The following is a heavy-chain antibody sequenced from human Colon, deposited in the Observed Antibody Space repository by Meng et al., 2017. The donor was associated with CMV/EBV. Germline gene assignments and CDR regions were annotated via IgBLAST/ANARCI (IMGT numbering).Heavy chain of an antibody. CDR1: GFTFSAYG. CDR3: LRDSWTD. D-gene: IGHD3/OR15-3a*01. V-gene: IGHV3-30*02. J-gene: IGHJ4*02. Sequence: VHVWGSGGGVVRPWGSLRLSWSPSGFTFSAYGIDWVRQAPGKGLEWVTFILNDGISKYYADSVKGRFTISRDNSKNILYLQINGLRNEDTAVYYCLRDSWTDWGQGTLVTVSS. CDR2: ILNDGISK.